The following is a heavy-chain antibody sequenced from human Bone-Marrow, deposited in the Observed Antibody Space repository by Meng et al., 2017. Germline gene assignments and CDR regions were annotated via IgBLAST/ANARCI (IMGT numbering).Heavy chain of an antibody. J-gene: IGHJ4*02. CDR3: ARDFTNPKKEKVVPAAHYDY. CDR1: GYTFTSYD. CDR2: INPNSGGT. D-gene: IGHD2-2*01. V-gene: IGHV1-2*02. Sequence: ASVKVSCKASGYTFTSYDINWVRQATGQGREWMGWINPNSGGTNYAQKFQGRVTMTRDTSISTAYMELSRLRSDDTAVYYCARDFTNPKKEKVVPAAHYDYWGQGTLVTVSS.